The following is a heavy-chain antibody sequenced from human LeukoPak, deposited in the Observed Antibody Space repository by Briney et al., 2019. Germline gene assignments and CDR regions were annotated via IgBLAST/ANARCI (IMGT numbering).Heavy chain of an antibody. CDR3: ATPYSNFPYFDY. J-gene: IGHJ4*02. CDR2: FDPEDGET. CDR1: GYTLTELS. V-gene: IGHV1-24*01. D-gene: IGHD4-11*01. Sequence: GASVKVSCKVSGYTLTELSMHWVRQAPGKGLEWRGGFDPEDGETIYAQKFQGRVTMTEDTSTDTAYMELSSLRSEDTAVYYCATPYSNFPYFDYWGQGTLVTVSS.